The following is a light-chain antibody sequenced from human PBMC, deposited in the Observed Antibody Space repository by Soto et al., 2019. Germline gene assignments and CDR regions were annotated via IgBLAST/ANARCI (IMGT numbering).Light chain of an antibody. J-gene: IGKJ1*01. CDR1: QRVSTGY. Sequence: ELVLTQSPGTLSLSPGERATLSCRASQRVSTGYLAWFQQKPGQAPRLLIYGASGRATGIPERFSGSGSGTDFALTISRLEPEDFAVYYCQQYDSSPWTFGQGTKVEIK. CDR2: GAS. V-gene: IGKV3-20*01. CDR3: QQYDSSPWT.